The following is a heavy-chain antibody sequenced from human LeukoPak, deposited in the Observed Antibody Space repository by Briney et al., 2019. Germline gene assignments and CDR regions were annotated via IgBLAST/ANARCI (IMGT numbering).Heavy chain of an antibody. CDR3: ARQDRWPAYYFDY. V-gene: IGHV5-51*01. Sequence: GESLKISCKGSGYSFTSYWIGWVRQMPGKGLEWMGIIYPGDSNPRYSPSFQGQVTISAVKSISTAYLQWSSLKASDTAMYYCARQDRWPAYYFDYWGQGTLVTVSS. CDR1: GYSFTSYW. D-gene: IGHD6-13*01. CDR2: IYPGDSNP. J-gene: IGHJ4*02.